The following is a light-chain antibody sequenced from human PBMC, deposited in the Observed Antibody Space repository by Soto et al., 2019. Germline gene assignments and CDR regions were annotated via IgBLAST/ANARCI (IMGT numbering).Light chain of an antibody. CDR3: SSYRSGSTRVA. J-gene: IGLJ2*01. Sequence: QSALSQPASVSGSPGQSITISCTGTSSDVGGYNYVSWYQQHPGKAPKVMIYDVRKRPSGISNRFSGSKSGNTASLTISGLQVEDEADYYCSSYRSGSTRVAFGGGTKLTVL. V-gene: IGLV2-14*03. CDR2: DVR. CDR1: SSDVGGYNY.